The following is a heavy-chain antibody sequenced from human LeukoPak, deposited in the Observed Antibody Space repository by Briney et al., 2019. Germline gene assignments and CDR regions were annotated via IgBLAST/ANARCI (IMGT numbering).Heavy chain of an antibody. CDR3: ATTVGSYFDY. J-gene: IGHJ4*02. CDR2: IYYSGST. CDR1: GGSISSGGYY. V-gene: IGHV4-31*03. D-gene: IGHD3-16*01. Sequence: PSETLSLTCTVSGGSISSGGYYWSWIRQHPGKGLEWIGYIYYSGSTYYNPSLKSRVTMSVDTSENQFSLKLSSVTAADTAVYYCATTVGSYFDYWSQGTLVTISP.